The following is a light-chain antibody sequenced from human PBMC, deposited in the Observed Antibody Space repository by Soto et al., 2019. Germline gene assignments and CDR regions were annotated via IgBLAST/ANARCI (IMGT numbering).Light chain of an antibody. J-gene: IGKJ1*01. V-gene: IGKV3-15*01. CDR3: QQYDDWPLT. CDR2: GAF. Sequence: LSCRARQTVTSSHLAWYQQTPDTAPSLLIYGAFTRATGIPARFSGTGSGTEFTLTISSLQSEDFALYYCQQYDDWPLTFGQGTNVDIK. CDR1: QTVTSSH.